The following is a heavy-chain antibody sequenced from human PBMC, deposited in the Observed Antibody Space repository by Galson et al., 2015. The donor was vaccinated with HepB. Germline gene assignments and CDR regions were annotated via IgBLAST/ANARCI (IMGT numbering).Heavy chain of an antibody. Sequence: SLRLSCAASGFTFSNAWMSWVRQAPGKGLEWVGRIKSKTDGGTTDYAAPVKGRFTISRDDSKNTLYLQMNSLKTEDTAVYYCVWGRYYYYYMDVWGKGTTVTVSS. D-gene: IGHD7-27*01. CDR1: GFTFSNAW. CDR3: VWGRYYYYYMDV. CDR2: IKSKTDGGTT. J-gene: IGHJ6*03. V-gene: IGHV3-15*01.